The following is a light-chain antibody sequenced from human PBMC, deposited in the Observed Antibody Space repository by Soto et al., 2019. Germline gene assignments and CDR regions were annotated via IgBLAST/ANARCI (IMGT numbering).Light chain of an antibody. Sequence: QSVLTQPPSVSAAPGQKVTFSCSGSSSNIGGNSVSWYQQLPGTAPKLLIYDDNKRPSGIPDRFSGSKSGTSATLGITGFQTGDEADYYCGSWDSSLSAYVFXTGTKV. V-gene: IGLV1-51*01. CDR1: SSNIGGNS. J-gene: IGLJ1*01. CDR2: DDN. CDR3: GSWDSSLSAYV.